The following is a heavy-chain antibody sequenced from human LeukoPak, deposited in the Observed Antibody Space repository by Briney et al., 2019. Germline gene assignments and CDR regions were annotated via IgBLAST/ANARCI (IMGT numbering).Heavy chain of an antibody. CDR1: GFTFSSYG. CDR2: IWYDGSNK. CDR3: AKDSLNDYSNPFDY. D-gene: IGHD4-11*01. V-gene: IGHV3-33*06. Sequence: GRSLRLSCAASGFTFSSYGMHWVRQAPGKGLEWVAVIWYDGSNKYYADSVKGRFTISRDNSKNTLYLQMNSLRAEDTAVYYCAKDSLNDYSNPFDYWGQGTLVTVSS. J-gene: IGHJ4*02.